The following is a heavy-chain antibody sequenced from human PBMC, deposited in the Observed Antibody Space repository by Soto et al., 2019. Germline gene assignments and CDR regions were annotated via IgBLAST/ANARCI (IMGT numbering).Heavy chain of an antibody. Sequence: EMQLVESGGGLVQLGGSLRLSCAASGFTFSSYWMNWVRQGPGKGLVWVSRINSDGSDTSYADSVKGRFTISRDNAKNTLYLQMNSLRAEDTAVYYCARLDSSSWAFDYWGQGTLVTVSS. V-gene: IGHV3-74*01. CDR3: ARLDSSSWAFDY. CDR2: INSDGSDT. CDR1: GFTFSSYW. J-gene: IGHJ4*02. D-gene: IGHD6-13*01.